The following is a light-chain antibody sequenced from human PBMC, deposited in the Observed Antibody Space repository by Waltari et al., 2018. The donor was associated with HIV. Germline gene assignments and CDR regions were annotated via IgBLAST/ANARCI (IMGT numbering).Light chain of an antibody. CDR3: QQYNNWPRT. CDR1: QSVSST. Sequence: EIVMTQSPATLSVSPGERATLSCRASQSVSSTLAWYQKKPGQAPSLLIYGASTSATDIPARFSGSGSGTEFTLAISSLQPEDFAIYYCQQYNNWPRTFGQGSKLEIK. V-gene: IGKV3-15*01. J-gene: IGKJ2*01. CDR2: GAS.